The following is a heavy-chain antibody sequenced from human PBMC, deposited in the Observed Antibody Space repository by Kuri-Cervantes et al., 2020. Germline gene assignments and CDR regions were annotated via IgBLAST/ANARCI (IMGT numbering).Heavy chain of an antibody. Sequence: ASVKVSCKASGYTFTSYYMHWVRQAPGQGLEWMGIINPSGGSTSYAQKLQGRVTMTTDTSTSTAYMELRSLRPDDTAVYYCARGLTTVRFDYWGQGTLVTVSS. CDR3: ARGLTTVRFDY. CDR1: GYTFTSYY. V-gene: IGHV1-46*01. CDR2: INPSGGST. D-gene: IGHD3-10*01. J-gene: IGHJ4*02.